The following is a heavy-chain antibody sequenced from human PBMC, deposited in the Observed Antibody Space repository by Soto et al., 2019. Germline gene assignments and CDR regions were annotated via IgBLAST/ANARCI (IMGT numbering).Heavy chain of an antibody. CDR1: GFTFNSYY. CDR3: VRDWRDGYDHSFNH. D-gene: IGHD5-12*01. CDR2: IKPDGSEK. J-gene: IGHJ4*02. Sequence: EVQLVESGGGLVQPGGSLRLSCAASGFTFNSYYMSWVRQAPGEGLEWVANIKPDGSEKYYVGSVEGRFTISRDNARNSLYLQMNSLRAEDTAVYYCVRDWRDGYDHSFNHWGQGTPVTVSS. V-gene: IGHV3-7*03.